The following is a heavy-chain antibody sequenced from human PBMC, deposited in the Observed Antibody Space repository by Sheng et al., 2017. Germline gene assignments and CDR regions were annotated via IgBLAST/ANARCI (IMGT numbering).Heavy chain of an antibody. Sequence: QLQLQESGPGLVKPSETLSLTCTVSGGSISSSSYYWGWIRQPPGKGLEWIGEIYHSGSTNYNPSLKSRVTISVDKSKNQFSLQLSSVTAADTAVYYCASNRWLGRTALFDYWGQGTLVTVSS. V-gene: IGHV4-39*07. CDR2: IYHSGST. CDR3: ASNRWLGRTALFDY. D-gene: IGHD6-19*01. CDR1: GGSISSSSYY. J-gene: IGHJ4*02.